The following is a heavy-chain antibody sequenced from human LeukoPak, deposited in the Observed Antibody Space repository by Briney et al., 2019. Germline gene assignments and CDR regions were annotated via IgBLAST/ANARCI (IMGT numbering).Heavy chain of an antibody. Sequence: GESLKISCYASGYRFTNYWVAWVRQMPGKGLEWMGIIYPSDSDTRYSPSFQGQVTISADKSISTAYLQWSSLKASDTAIYYCAKGQGYGDHYPIDYWGQGTLVTVSS. CDR2: IYPSDSDT. CDR1: GYRFTNYW. V-gene: IGHV5-51*01. CDR3: AKGQGYGDHYPIDY. J-gene: IGHJ4*02. D-gene: IGHD4-17*01.